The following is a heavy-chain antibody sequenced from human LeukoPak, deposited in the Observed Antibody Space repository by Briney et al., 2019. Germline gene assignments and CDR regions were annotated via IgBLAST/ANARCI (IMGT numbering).Heavy chain of an antibody. D-gene: IGHD3-10*01. Sequence: PGRSLRLSCAASGFTFSSYGMHWVRQAPGKGLVWVSRINSDGSSTSYADSVKGRFTISRDNAKNTLYLQMNSLRAEDTAVYYCARDRFGGSEFDPWGQGTLVTVSS. J-gene: IGHJ5*02. CDR2: INSDGSST. CDR3: ARDRFGGSEFDP. CDR1: GFTFSSYG. V-gene: IGHV3-74*01.